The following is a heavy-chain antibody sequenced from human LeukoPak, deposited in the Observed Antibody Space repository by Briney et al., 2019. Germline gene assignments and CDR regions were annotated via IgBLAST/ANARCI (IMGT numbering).Heavy chain of an antibody. V-gene: IGHV4-59*01. CDR1: GGSISSYY. D-gene: IGHD5-18*01. CDR2: IYYSGST. CDR3: ASTAVAAFDY. J-gene: IGHJ4*02. Sequence: SETLSLTCTVSGGSISSYYWSWIRQSPGKGLEWIGYIYYSGSTNYNPSLKSRVTISVDTSKNQFSLKLSSVTAADTAVYYCASTAVAAFDYWGQGTLVTVSS.